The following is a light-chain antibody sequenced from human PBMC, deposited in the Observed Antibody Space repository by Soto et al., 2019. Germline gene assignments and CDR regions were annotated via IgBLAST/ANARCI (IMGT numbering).Light chain of an antibody. V-gene: IGKV1-5*01. Sequence: DIQMTQSPSTLSASVGDRVTITCRASQTIRSWLAWYQQKPGKAPKLLIYDASSLRGGVPSRFSGSGSGTEFTLTISSLQPDDFATYYCQQYNTYSTFGQGTKVEIK. CDR2: DAS. CDR3: QQYNTYST. J-gene: IGKJ1*01. CDR1: QTIRSW.